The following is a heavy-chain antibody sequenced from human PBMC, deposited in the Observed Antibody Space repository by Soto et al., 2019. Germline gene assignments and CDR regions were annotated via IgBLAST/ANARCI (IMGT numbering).Heavy chain of an antibody. CDR2: IAYDGSSQ. V-gene: IGHV3-30*18. CDR1: GFTFSKDG. CDR3: AKDRAWQSGRYYYGMDV. D-gene: IGHD3-10*01. J-gene: IGHJ6*02. Sequence: GGSLRLSCAASGFTFSKDGMHWVRQVPGKGLEWVAAIAYDGSSQHFADSVKGRFTISRDNSGNTLYLHMNSLTTEDTALYYCAKDRAWQSGRYYYGMDVWGQGTTVTVSS.